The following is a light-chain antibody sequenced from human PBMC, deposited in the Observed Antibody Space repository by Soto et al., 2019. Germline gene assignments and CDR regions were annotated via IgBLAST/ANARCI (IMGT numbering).Light chain of an antibody. J-gene: IGKJ1*01. Sequence: EIVMTQSPATLSMSPGERATLSCRASQSINSNLAWYQQKPGQAPRLLIYGASTRATAIPARFSGSGSGTEFTLTISSLQSEDFAVYYCQQYNDWPPRTFGQGTKVEI. CDR3: QQYNDWPPRT. V-gene: IGKV3-15*01. CDR1: QSINSN. CDR2: GAS.